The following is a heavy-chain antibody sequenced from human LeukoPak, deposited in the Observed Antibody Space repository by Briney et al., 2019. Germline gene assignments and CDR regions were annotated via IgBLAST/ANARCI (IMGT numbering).Heavy chain of an antibody. J-gene: IGHJ4*02. Sequence: QPGRSLRLSCAASGFTFDDYAMHWVRQAPGKGLEWVSGISWNSGSIGYADSVKGRFTISRDNAKNSLYLQMNSLRAEDTALYYCAKSMVRGVIIPPFDYWGQGTLVTVSS. CDR1: GFTFDDYA. V-gene: IGHV3-9*01. CDR2: ISWNSGSI. D-gene: IGHD3-10*01. CDR3: AKSMVRGVIIPPFDY.